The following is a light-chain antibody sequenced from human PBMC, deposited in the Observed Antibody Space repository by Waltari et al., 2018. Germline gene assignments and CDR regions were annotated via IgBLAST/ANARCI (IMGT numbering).Light chain of an antibody. CDR2: DAS. V-gene: IGKV3-20*01. CDR3: KHYVRLQAT. CDR1: QSLSRA. J-gene: IGKJ1*01. Sequence: IVLTQSPDTLSLSPGERATLSCRASQSLSRALAWYQQKPGQAPRLLIYDASRRATGIPDRFSGSGSGTDFSLTITRLEPEAFAVYYCKHYVRLQATFGQ.